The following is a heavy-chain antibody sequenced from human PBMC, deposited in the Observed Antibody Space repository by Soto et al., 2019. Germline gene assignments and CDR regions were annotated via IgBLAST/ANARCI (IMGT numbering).Heavy chain of an antibody. J-gene: IGHJ4*02. CDR3: AQLSGDGSRYFDY. CDR2: ISGSGGST. CDR1: GFTFSYYA. D-gene: IGHD7-27*01. Sequence: EVQLLESGGGLVQPGGSLRLSCAASGFTFSYYAMTWVRQAPGKGLEWVSIISGSGGSTSYADSVKGRCTISRDNSKNTLYLHMNCLRVEDAAVFYCAQLSGDGSRYFDYWGQGTLVTVSS. V-gene: IGHV3-23*01.